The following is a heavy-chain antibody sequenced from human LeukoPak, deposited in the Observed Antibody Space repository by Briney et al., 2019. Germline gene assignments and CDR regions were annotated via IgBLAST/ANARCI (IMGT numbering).Heavy chain of an antibody. CDR3: AKDVIAMVGYMDV. CDR1: GFTFSSYA. J-gene: IGHJ6*03. D-gene: IGHD6-19*01. CDR2: ISDNGGVT. Sequence: GGSLRLSCAASGFTFSSYAMSWVRQAPGKGLEWVSIISDNGGVTFYADSVKGRFTISRENSKNTLYLQMTSLRAEDTAIYRCAKDVIAMVGYMDVWGKGTTVTVSS. V-gene: IGHV3-23*01.